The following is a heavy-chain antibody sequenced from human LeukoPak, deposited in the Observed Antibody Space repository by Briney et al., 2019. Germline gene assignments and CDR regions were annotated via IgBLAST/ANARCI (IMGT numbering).Heavy chain of an antibody. D-gene: IGHD6-19*01. CDR1: GFTFSSYS. Sequence: GGSLRLSCAASGFTFSSYSMNWVRQAPGKGLEWVSSISSSSSYIYYADSVKGRFTISRDNAKNSLYLQMNSLRAEDTAVYYCAREEIYSSGWYLFFDYWGQGTLVTVSS. V-gene: IGHV3-21*01. CDR3: AREEIYSSGWYLFFDY. CDR2: ISSSSSYI. J-gene: IGHJ4*02.